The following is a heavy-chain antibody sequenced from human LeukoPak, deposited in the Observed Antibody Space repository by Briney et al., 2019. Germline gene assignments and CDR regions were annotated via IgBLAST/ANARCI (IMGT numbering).Heavy chain of an antibody. D-gene: IGHD2-2*01. J-gene: IGHJ4*02. Sequence: PGRSLRLSCAASGFIFRNYGMHWARQAPGEGREWVAVIWYDGNNKYYADSVKGRHHLSRHNSKNTLYPQMHSQRGGHTGVYHCARDQMCTTPSCYLLDFWGQGSLVTVSS. CDR3: ARDQMCTTPSCYLLDF. CDR2: IWYDGNNK. CDR1: GFIFRNYG. V-gene: IGHV3-33*01.